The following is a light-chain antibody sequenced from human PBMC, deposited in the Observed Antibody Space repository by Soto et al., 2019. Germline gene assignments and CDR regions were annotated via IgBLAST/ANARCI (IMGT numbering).Light chain of an antibody. V-gene: IGKV4-1*01. CDR3: QQYYTTPWA. CDR2: WAS. Sequence: DIVMTQSPASLAVSLGERATINCKSSRSVLYSANNENYLAWYQQKPGHPPKLLIYWASTRESGVPDRFSGSGSRTDFTLTISSLQAEDVALYYCQQYYTTPWAFGQGTKVDI. CDR1: RSVLYSANNENY. J-gene: IGKJ1*01.